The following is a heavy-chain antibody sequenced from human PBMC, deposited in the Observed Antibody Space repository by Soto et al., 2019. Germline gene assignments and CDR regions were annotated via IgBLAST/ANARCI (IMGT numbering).Heavy chain of an antibody. D-gene: IGHD3-10*01. CDR1: GFTFSNFV. CDR2: IGGTSGST. Sequence: GGGLVQPGGSLRLTCAASGFTFSNFVMGWVRRAPGKGLEWVSAIGGTSGSTYYADSVKGRFTISRDNSKNTQFLHMNSLRADDTAVYYCAKRRGEGYFDLWGRGTLVTVSS. CDR3: AKRRGEGYFDL. J-gene: IGHJ2*01. V-gene: IGHV3-23*01.